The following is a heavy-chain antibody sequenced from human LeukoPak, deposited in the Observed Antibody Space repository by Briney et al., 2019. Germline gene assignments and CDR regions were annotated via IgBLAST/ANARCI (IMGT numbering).Heavy chain of an antibody. CDR1: GFTFSSYA. J-gene: IGHJ4*02. D-gene: IGHD2-2*01. CDR2: ISGSGGST. V-gene: IGHV3-23*01. CDR3: AKGGRIVVVQSRLGFDY. Sequence: GGSLRLSCAASGFTFSSYAMSWVRQAPGKGLEWVSAISGSGGSTYYADSVKGRFTISRDNSKNTLYLQMNSLRAEDTAVYYCAKGGRIVVVQSRLGFDYWGQGTLVTVSS.